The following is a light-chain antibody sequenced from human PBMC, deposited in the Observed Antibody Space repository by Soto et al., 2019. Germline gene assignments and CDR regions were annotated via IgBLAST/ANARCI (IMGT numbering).Light chain of an antibody. CDR2: GAS. Sequence: ETVMTQSPATLSVSPGEGATLSCRSSQSVSSNLAWYQQKPGQAPRLLIYGASTRATGIPARFSGRGFGTEFTLTNSSLQSEDFAVYYCQQYSNWPPYTFGQGTKLEIK. CDR1: QSVSSN. J-gene: IGKJ2*01. V-gene: IGKV3-15*01. CDR3: QQYSNWPPYT.